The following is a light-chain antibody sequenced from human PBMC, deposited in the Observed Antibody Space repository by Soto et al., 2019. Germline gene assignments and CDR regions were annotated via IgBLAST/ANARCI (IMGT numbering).Light chain of an antibody. V-gene: IGKV3-11*01. Sequence: EIVLTQSPATLSLSPGERATLSCRASQSVDRDVSWFQQKPGQAPRLLIFDPSNRSPGVPSRFSGGWSGAVFLLSISSLEPDVVAVYYCQQRDNGLTFGGGTKVEIK. CDR2: DPS. CDR1: QSVDRD. J-gene: IGKJ4*01. CDR3: QQRDNGLT.